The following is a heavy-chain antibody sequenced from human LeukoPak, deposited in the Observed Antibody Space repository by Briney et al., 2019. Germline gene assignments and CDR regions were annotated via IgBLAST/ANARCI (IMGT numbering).Heavy chain of an antibody. J-gene: IGHJ5*02. D-gene: IGHD5-24*01. CDR2: INHSGST. V-gene: IGHV4-34*01. Sequence: SETLSLTCAVYGGSFSGYYWSWIRQPPGKGLEWIGEINHSGSTNYNPSLKSRVTISVDTSKNQFSLKLSSVTAADTAVYCCARGGLGWLRYNWFDPWGQGTLVTVSS. CDR1: GGSFSGYY. CDR3: ARGGLGWLRYNWFDP.